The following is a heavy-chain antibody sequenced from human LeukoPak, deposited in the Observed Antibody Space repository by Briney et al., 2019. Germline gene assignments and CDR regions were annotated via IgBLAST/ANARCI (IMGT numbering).Heavy chain of an antibody. CDR1: GFTFSSYW. CDR2: IYYSGTT. D-gene: IGHD5-18*01. CDR3: AKGAGGFSYYNWFDP. V-gene: IGHV4-39*07. J-gene: IGHJ5*02. Sequence: GSLRLSCAASGFTFSSYWMSWVRQPPGKGLEGIGSIYYSGTTHYNPSLESRVTISVDTSKNQFSLKLASVTAADTAIYYCAKGAGGFSYYNWFDPWGQGALVTVSS.